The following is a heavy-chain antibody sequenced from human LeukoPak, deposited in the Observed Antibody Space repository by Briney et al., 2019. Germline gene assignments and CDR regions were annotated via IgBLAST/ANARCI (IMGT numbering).Heavy chain of an antibody. CDR1: GGSISSSSYY. J-gene: IGHJ1*01. V-gene: IGHV4-39*07. CDR3: ARDVGARLPGY. CDR2: IYYSGST. Sequence: SETLSLTCTVSGGSISSSSYYWGWIRQPPGKGLEWIGSIYYSGSTYYNPSLKSRVTISVDTSKNQFSLKLSSVTAADTAVYYCARDVGARLPGYWGQGTLVTVSS. D-gene: IGHD6-6*01.